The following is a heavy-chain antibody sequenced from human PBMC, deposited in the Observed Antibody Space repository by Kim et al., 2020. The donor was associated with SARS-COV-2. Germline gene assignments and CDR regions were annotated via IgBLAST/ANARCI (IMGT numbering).Heavy chain of an antibody. V-gene: IGHV1-18*04. CDR3: ARYHRDDILTGSYSSAEGWFHP. Sequence: ASVKVSCKASGYTFTNYGISWVRQAPGQGLEWMGWISPYNGNTNYAQNFQGRVTMTTDTSTSIAYMELRSLRSDDTAVYYCARYHRDDILTGSYSSAEGWFHPWGQGTLVTVSS. CDR2: ISPYNGNT. CDR1: GYTFTNYG. D-gene: IGHD3-9*01. J-gene: IGHJ5*02.